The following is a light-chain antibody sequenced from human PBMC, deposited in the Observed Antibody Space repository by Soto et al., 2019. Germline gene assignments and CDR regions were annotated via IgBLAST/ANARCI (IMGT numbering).Light chain of an antibody. V-gene: IGKV3-20*01. CDR1: QSVSSNS. CDR2: GAS. CDR3: QXFGGSPPSWT. Sequence: ESVLTQSPGTLSLSPGERATLSCRASQSVSSNSLAWYQQKPGQAPRLLIYGASSRATGTPDRFSGSGSGXXXXXXXXXXXXXXXXVXYXQXFGGSPPSWTFGQGTKVEI. J-gene: IGKJ1*01.